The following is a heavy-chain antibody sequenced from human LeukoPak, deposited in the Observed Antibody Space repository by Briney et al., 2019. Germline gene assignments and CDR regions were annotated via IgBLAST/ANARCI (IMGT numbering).Heavy chain of an antibody. CDR3: AKDSRSSGWYNWFDP. J-gene: IGHJ5*02. CDR1: GFTFSSYA. CDR2: ISGSGDST. Sequence: GGSLRLSCAASGFTFSSYAMSWVRQAPGKGLDWVSAISGSGDSTYYADPVKGRFTISRDNSKNTLYLQMNRLRAEDTAIYYCAKDSRSSGWYNWFDPWGQGTLVTVSS. D-gene: IGHD6-19*01. V-gene: IGHV3-23*01.